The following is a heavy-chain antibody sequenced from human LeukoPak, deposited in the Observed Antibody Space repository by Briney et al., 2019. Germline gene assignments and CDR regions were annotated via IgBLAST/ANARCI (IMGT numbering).Heavy chain of an antibody. CDR3: AKSLSYSSGWYYFDY. CDR1: GFTFSSYA. D-gene: IGHD6-19*01. CDR2: ISGSGGST. J-gene: IGHJ4*02. Sequence: GGSLRLSCAASGFTFSSYAMSWVRQAPGKGLEWVSAISGSGGSTYYADSVKGRFTISRDNSKNTLYLQMNSLRAEDTAVYYCAKSLSYSSGWYYFDYWGQGTLVTVSS. V-gene: IGHV3-23*01.